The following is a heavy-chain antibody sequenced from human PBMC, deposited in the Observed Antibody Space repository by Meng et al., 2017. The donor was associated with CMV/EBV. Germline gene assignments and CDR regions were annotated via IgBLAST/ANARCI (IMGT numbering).Heavy chain of an antibody. CDR2: INPNSGGT. CDR3: ARDIRSRIAAAGTPPGY. J-gene: IGHJ4*02. V-gene: IGHV1-2*02. D-gene: IGHD6-13*01. Sequence: GESLKISCKASGYTFTGYYMHWVRQAPGQGLEWMGWINPNSGGTNYAQKFQGRVTMTRDTSISTAYMELSRLRSDDTAVYYCARDIRSRIAAAGTPPGYWGQGTLVTVSS. CDR1: GYTFTGYY.